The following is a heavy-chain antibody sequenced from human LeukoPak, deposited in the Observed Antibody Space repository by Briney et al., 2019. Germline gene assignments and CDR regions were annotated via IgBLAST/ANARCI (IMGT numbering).Heavy chain of an antibody. D-gene: IGHD4-23*01. J-gene: IGHJ3*02. CDR2: ISSSSSYI. Sequence: GGSLRLSCAASEFSVGSNYMTWVRQAPGKGLEWVSCISSSSSYIYYADSVKGRFTISRDNAKNSLYLQMNSLRAEDTAVYYCASDDYGGFDIWGQGTMVTVSS. CDR3: ASDDYGGFDI. CDR1: EFSVGSNY. V-gene: IGHV3-21*01.